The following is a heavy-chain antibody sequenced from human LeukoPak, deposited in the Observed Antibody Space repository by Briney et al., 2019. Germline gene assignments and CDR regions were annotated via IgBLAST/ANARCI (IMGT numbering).Heavy chain of an antibody. D-gene: IGHD3-22*01. CDR3: ARGPEIFTNYYDFPTRFDP. J-gene: IGHJ5*02. Sequence: LETLSLTCTVSGGSISSSSYYWSWIRQPPGKGLEWIGYIYYSGSTNYNPSLKSRVTISVGTSKNQFSLKLSSVTAADTAVYYCARGPEIFTNYYDFPTRFDPWGQGTLVTVSS. V-gene: IGHV4-61*01. CDR2: IYYSGST. CDR1: GGSISSSSYY.